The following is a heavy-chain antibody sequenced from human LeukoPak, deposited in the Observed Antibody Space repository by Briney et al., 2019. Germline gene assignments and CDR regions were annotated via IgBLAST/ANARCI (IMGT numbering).Heavy chain of an antibody. CDR3: ARRYDVLTGIRALISEAFDI. Sequence: GESLKISCEVYGYSFTTYWLGWVRQMPGKGLEWMGTFNPGDSDIRYSPSFQGQVTISADKSISTAYLQWSSLKASDTAMYYCARRYDVLTGIRALISEAFDIWGQGTMVTVSS. V-gene: IGHV5-51*01. CDR1: GYSFTTYW. D-gene: IGHD3-9*01. CDR2: FNPGDSDI. J-gene: IGHJ3*02.